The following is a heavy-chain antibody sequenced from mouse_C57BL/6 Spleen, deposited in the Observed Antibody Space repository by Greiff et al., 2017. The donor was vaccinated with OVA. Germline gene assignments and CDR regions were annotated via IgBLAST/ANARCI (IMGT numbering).Heavy chain of an antibody. CDR3: ARWVPDYYGSSYAMDY. D-gene: IGHD1-1*01. CDR2: IYPGDGDT. J-gene: IGHJ4*01. V-gene: IGHV1-82*01. Sequence: LVESGPELVKPGASVKISCKASGYAFSSSWMNWVKQRPGKGLEWIGRIYPGDGDTNYNGKFKGKATLTADKSSSTAYMQLSSLTSEDSAVYFCARWVPDYYGSSYAMDYWGQGTSVTVSS. CDR1: GYAFSSSW.